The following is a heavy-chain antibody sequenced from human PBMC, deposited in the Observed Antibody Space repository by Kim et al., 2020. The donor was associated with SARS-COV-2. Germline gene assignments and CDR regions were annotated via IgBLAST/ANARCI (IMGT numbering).Heavy chain of an antibody. CDR3: ARGLGAVAGTCFDY. CDR1: GFTFSSYE. V-gene: IGHV3-48*03. Sequence: GGSLRLSCAASGFTFSSYEMNWVRQAPGKGLEWVSYISSSGSTIYYADSVKGRFTISRDNAKNSLYLQMNSLRAEDTAVYYCARGLGAVAGTCFDYWGQGTLVTVSS. D-gene: IGHD6-19*01. J-gene: IGHJ4*02. CDR2: ISSSGSTI.